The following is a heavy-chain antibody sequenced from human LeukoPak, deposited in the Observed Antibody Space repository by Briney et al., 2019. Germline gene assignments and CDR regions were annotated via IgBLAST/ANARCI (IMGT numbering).Heavy chain of an antibody. CDR1: GGSISRYY. CDR3: ARAGQGDFWSGLRHFDY. CDR2: IYYSGST. V-gene: IGHV4-59*01. J-gene: IGHJ4*02. Sequence: SETLSLTCTVSGGSISRYYWSWIRQPPGKGLEWIGYIYYSGSTNYNPSLKSRVTISVDTSKSHFSLKLSSVTAADTAVYYCARAGQGDFWSGLRHFDYWGQGTLVTVSS. D-gene: IGHD3-3*01.